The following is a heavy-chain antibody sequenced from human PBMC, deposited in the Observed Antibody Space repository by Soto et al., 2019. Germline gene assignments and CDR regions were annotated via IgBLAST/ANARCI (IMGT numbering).Heavy chain of an antibody. CDR2: IDPSDSYT. J-gene: IGHJ4*02. CDR1: GYSFTSYW. Sequence: EVQLVQSGAEVKKPGESLRISCKGSGYSFTSYWISWVRQMPGKGLPWMGMIDPSDSYTNCNPSFQGHVTISADKSIRTAYVEWRSLKASDTAMYYCARLQAAAGDNDLTFDYWGQGTLVTVCS. V-gene: IGHV5-10-1*01. CDR3: ARLQAAAGDNDLTFDY. D-gene: IGHD6-13*01.